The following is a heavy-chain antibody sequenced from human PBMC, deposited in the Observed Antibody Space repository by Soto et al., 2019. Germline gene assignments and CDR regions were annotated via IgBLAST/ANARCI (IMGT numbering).Heavy chain of an antibody. Sequence: LRLSCAASGFTFSSYAMSWVRQAPGKGLEWVSAISGSGGSTYYADSVKGRFTISRDNSKNTLYLQMNSLRAEDTAVYYCAKEAVWSGYYTHSQMDVWGKGTTVTVSS. CDR3: AKEAVWSGYYTHSQMDV. CDR2: ISGSGGST. J-gene: IGHJ6*04. D-gene: IGHD3-3*01. V-gene: IGHV3-23*01. CDR1: GFTFSSYA.